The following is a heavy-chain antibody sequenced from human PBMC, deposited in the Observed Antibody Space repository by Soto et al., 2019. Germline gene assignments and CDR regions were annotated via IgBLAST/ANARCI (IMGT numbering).Heavy chain of an antibody. J-gene: IGHJ4*02. D-gene: IGHD3-16*01. Sequence: GGSLRLSCEASGFIFVDYAMHWVRQPPGRGLEWVSGIYWNGDRIDFSASVKGRFTISRDSTKRSLYLQMNSLRPEDTAVYYCVKDILPGGADSWGQGTLVT. V-gene: IGHV3-9*01. CDR1: GFIFVDYA. CDR3: VKDILPGGADS. CDR2: IYWNGDRI.